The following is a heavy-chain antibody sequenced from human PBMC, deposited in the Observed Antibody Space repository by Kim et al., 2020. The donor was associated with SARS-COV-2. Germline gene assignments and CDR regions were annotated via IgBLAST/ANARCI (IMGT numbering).Heavy chain of an antibody. CDR2: INPSGGST. J-gene: IGHJ6*02. D-gene: IGHD3-10*01. CDR1: GYTFTSYY. Sequence: ASVKVSCKASGYTFTSYYMHWVRQAPGQGLEWMGIINPSGGSTSYAQKFQGRVTMTRDTSTSTVYMELSSLRSEDTAVYYCARELRLYAVRGAQAGGYYYYGMDVWGQGTTVTVSS. CDR3: ARELRLYAVRGAQAGGYYYYGMDV. V-gene: IGHV1-46*01.